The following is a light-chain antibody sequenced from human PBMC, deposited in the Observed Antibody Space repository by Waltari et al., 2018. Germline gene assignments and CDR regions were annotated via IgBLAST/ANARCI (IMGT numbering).Light chain of an antibody. V-gene: IGLV2-23*02. Sequence: QSALTQPASVSGSTGQSITISCTGTSSDVGNYDLVSWSQQHPGKAPKLMIYEVNKRPSWVSNRFSGAKSGNTGSLTVSGLQAEDEADYYCCSYAGSGTLVFGGGTKLTVL. J-gene: IGLJ2*01. CDR3: CSYAGSGTLV. CDR1: SSDVGNYDL. CDR2: EVN.